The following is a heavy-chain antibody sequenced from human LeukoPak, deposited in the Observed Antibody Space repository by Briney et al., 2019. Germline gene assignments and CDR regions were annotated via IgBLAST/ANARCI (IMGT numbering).Heavy chain of an antibody. J-gene: IGHJ4*02. V-gene: IGHV3-74*01. CDR3: VRDFRSADY. CDR1: GFTFSNYA. CDR2: ICPDGTGI. Sequence: GGSLRLSCAASGFTFSNYAMSWVRQAPGKGPMWVSRICPDGTGISYADSVKARFTTSRDNAKNTVYLQMNGLREGDTAVYYCVRDFRSADYWGQGTLVTVSS.